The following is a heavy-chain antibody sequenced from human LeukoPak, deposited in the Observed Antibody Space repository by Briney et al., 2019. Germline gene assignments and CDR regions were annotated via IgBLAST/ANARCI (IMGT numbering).Heavy chain of an antibody. V-gene: IGHV1-3*01. J-gene: IGHJ6*04. Sequence: ASVKVSCKASGYTFTSYAMHWVRQAPGQRLEWMGWINAGNGNTKYSQKFQGRVTITRDTSASTAYMELSSLRSEDTAVYYCGRVPGGGTWPYGMDVWGKGTTVTVSS. CDR3: GRVPGGGTWPYGMDV. CDR2: INAGNGNT. D-gene: IGHD3-10*01. CDR1: GYTFTSYA.